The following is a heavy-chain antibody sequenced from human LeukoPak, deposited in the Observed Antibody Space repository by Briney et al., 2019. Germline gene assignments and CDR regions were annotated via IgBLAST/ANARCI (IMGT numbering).Heavy chain of an antibody. J-gene: IGHJ5*02. V-gene: IGHV1-2*02. CDR1: GYTFTDYY. CDR3: ARAVRLYYGSGSYFRWFDP. Sequence: ASVKVSCKASGYTFTDYYMHWVRQAPGQGLEWMGWINPNSGGTNYTQKFQGRVTMTRDTSITTAYMELSRLKSDDTAVYYCARAVRLYYGSGSYFRWFDPWGQGTLVTVSS. D-gene: IGHD3-10*01. CDR2: INPNSGGT.